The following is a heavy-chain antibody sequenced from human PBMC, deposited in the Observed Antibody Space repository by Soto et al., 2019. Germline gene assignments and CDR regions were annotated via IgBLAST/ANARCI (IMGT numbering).Heavy chain of an antibody. D-gene: IGHD4-4*01. V-gene: IGHV5-51*01. CDR2: IYPEDSET. J-gene: IGHJ5*02. CDR3: ARSRSSRFQDYTRFDH. Sequence: PGESLKISCKGSGYTFTSYWIVWVRQMPGKGLEWMGIIYPEDSETRYSPSFEGQVTISADKSIDTAYLQWSSLKASDTAMYYCARSRSSRFQDYTRFDHWGQGTQVTVYS. CDR1: GYTFTSYW.